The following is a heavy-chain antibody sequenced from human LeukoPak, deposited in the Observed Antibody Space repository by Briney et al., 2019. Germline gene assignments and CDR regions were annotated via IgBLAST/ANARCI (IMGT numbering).Heavy chain of an antibody. Sequence: GGSLRLSCAASGFTFSSYAMHWVRQAPGKGLEWVAAISYDGSNKYYADSVKGRFTISRDNSKNTLYLQMNSLRAEDTAVYYCARGPSFYDFWSGYSINYYYYYMDVWGKGTTVTVSS. D-gene: IGHD3-3*01. V-gene: IGHV3-30*04. CDR2: ISYDGSNK. CDR1: GFTFSSYA. CDR3: ARGPSFYDFWSGYSINYYYYYMDV. J-gene: IGHJ6*03.